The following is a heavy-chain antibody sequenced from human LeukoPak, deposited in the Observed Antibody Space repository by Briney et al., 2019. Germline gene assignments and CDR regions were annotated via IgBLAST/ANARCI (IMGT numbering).Heavy chain of an antibody. CDR1: GGSISSYY. CDR2: IYHRGST. Sequence: SETLSLTCTVSGGSISSYYWSWIRQPPGKGLEWIGSIYHRGSTYCNPSLKSRVTISVDTSKNQFSLKLSSVTAADTAMYYCARAPLPEDYFDYWGQGTLVTVSS. V-gene: IGHV4-59*08. D-gene: IGHD1-26*01. CDR3: ARAPLPEDYFDY. J-gene: IGHJ4*02.